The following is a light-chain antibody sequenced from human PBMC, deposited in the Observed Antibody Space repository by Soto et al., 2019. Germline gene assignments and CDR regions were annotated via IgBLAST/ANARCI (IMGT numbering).Light chain of an antibody. CDR1: QSLLYNNTYNY. V-gene: IGKV2-28*01. J-gene: IGKJ5*01. Sequence: EIVMTQSPLTLTVTPGDPASISCTSSQSLLYNNTYNYLDWYVQKPGQSPQLLIYFGSNRAPGVPDRFSGSGSGTDFTLKINRVEAEDVGTYYCMQALQSLTFGQGTRLEIK. CDR3: MQALQSLT. CDR2: FGS.